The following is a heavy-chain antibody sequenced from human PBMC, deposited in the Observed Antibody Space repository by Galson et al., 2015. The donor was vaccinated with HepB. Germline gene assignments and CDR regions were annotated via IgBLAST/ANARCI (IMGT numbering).Heavy chain of an antibody. Sequence: ETLSLTCAVYGGSFSGYYWSWIRQPPGKGLEWIGEINHSGSTNYNPSLKSRVTISVDTSKNQFSLKLSSVTAADTAVYYCARGPIDILIEATFDYWGQGTLVTVSS. J-gene: IGHJ4*02. CDR1: GGSFSGYY. D-gene: IGHD3-9*01. V-gene: IGHV4-34*01. CDR3: ARGPIDILIEATFDY. CDR2: INHSGST.